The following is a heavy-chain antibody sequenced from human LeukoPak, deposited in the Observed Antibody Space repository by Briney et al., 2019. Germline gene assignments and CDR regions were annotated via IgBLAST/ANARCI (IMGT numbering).Heavy chain of an antibody. CDR2: ISGSGGST. Sequence: PGGSLRLSCAASGFTFSSYAMSWVRQAPGKGLEWVSAISGSGGSTYYADSVKGRFTISRDNSKNTLYLQMNSLRAEDTAVYYCAKGLGSSGSYYVSPPFDYWGQGTLVTVSS. CDR1: GFTFSSYA. CDR3: AKGLGSSGSYYVSPPFDY. J-gene: IGHJ4*02. V-gene: IGHV3-23*01. D-gene: IGHD1-26*01.